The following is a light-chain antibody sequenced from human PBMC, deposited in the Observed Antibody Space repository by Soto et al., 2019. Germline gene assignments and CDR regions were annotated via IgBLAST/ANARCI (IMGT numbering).Light chain of an antibody. CDR2: GAS. CDR3: QHYGCSPPDT. V-gene: IGKV3-20*01. J-gene: IGKJ3*01. CDR1: ETIRSNY. Sequence: EIVLTQSPGTLSSSPGEGVTLSCRASETIRSNYLAWYQKKPGQAPRLLIFGASTRATGIPDKCSGSGSGTDFILSISRLVPEDFAEYYCQHYGCSPPDTFGPRT.